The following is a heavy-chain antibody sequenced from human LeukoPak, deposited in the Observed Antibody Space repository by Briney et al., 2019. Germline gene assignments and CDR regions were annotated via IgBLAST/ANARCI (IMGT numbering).Heavy chain of an antibody. CDR3: ASGGNEPFGY. CDR2: TNSDGSST. J-gene: IGHJ4*02. Sequence: GGSLRLSCAASGFTFGSYWMHWVRQAPGKGLVWVSRTNSDGSSTTYADSVKGRFTISRDNAKNTLYLQLNSLRAEDTAVYYCASGGNEPFGYWGQGTLVTVSS. D-gene: IGHD4-23*01. CDR1: GFTFGSYW. V-gene: IGHV3-74*01.